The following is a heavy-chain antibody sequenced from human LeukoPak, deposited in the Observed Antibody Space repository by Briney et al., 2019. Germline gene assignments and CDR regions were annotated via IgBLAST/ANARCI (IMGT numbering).Heavy chain of an antibody. D-gene: IGHD3-3*01. CDR3: ARGGDFWSGPPGLEDY. J-gene: IGHJ4*02. CDR2: ISSSSSYI. CDR1: GFTFSSYA. Sequence: PGGALRLSCAASGFTFSSYAMNWVRQAPGKGLEWVSSISSSSSYIYYADSVKGRFTISRDNAKNSLYLQMNSLRAEDTAVYYCARGGDFWSGPPGLEDYWGQGTLVTVSS. V-gene: IGHV3-21*01.